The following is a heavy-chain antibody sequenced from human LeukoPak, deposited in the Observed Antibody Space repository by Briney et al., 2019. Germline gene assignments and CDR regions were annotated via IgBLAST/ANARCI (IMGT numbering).Heavy chain of an antibody. D-gene: IGHD6-13*01. CDR3: ARKAAVGTSCDY. CDR2: IYSSGST. Sequence: GGSLRLSCAASGFTVSGNYMSWVRQAPGKGLEWVSVIYSSGSTYYADSVKGRFTISRDNSKNTLYLQMNSLRAEDTAVYYCARKAAVGTSCDYWGEGTLVTVSS. CDR1: GFTVSGNY. J-gene: IGHJ4*02. V-gene: IGHV3-53*01.